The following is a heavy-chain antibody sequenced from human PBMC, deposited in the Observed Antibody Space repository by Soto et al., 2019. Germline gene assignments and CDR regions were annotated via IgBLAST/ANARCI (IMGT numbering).Heavy chain of an antibody. Sequence: QVQLVQSGAEVKKPGSSVKVSCKASGGTFSSYAISWVRQAPGQGLEWMGGIIPIFGTANYAQKFQGRVTITADESTGTAYMELSSLRSEDTAVYYCARAATPKYYYDSSGYYLSGFFDYWGQGTLVTVSS. J-gene: IGHJ4*02. D-gene: IGHD3-22*01. CDR1: GGTFSSYA. CDR3: ARAATPKYYYDSSGYYLSGFFDY. CDR2: IIPIFGTA. V-gene: IGHV1-69*01.